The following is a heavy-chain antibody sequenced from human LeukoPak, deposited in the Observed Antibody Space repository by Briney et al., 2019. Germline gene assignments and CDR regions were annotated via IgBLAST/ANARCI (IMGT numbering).Heavy chain of an antibody. Sequence: GRSLRLSCAASGFTFSSYAMHWVRQAPGKGLEWVAVISYDGSNKYYADSVKGRFTISRDNSKNTLYLQMNSLRAEDTAVYYCARVVVAATTVDHWGQGTLVTVSS. CDR1: GFTFSSYA. CDR2: ISYDGSNK. D-gene: IGHD2-15*01. J-gene: IGHJ4*02. CDR3: ARVVVAATTVDH. V-gene: IGHV3-30-3*01.